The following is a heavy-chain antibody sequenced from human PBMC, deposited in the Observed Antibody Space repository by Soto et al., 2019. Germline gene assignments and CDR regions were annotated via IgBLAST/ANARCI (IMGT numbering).Heavy chain of an antibody. CDR3: AKTLYYYDTGRFDP. D-gene: IGHD3-22*01. CDR1: GFTFGASA. J-gene: IGHJ5*02. CDR2: ISGSGGST. Sequence: PGGSLRLSCAASGFTFGASALQWVRQASGKGLEWVSAISGSGGSTYYADSVKGRFTISRDNSKNTLYLQMNSLRAEDTAVYYCAKTLYYYDTGRFDPWGQGTLVTVS. V-gene: IGHV3-23*01.